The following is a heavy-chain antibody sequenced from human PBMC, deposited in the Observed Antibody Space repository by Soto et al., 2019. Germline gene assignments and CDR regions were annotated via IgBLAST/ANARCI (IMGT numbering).Heavy chain of an antibody. CDR1: GFTFSSYG. J-gene: IGHJ4*02. CDR3: ARLRSIAVAGQFFDY. D-gene: IGHD6-19*01. CDR2: IWYDGSNK. Sequence: GGSLRLFCAASGFTFSSYGMHWVRQAPGKGLEWVAVIWYDGSNKYYADSVKGRFTISRDNSKNTLYLQMNSLRAEDTAVYYWARLRSIAVAGQFFDYWGQGTLGTVSS. V-gene: IGHV3-33*01.